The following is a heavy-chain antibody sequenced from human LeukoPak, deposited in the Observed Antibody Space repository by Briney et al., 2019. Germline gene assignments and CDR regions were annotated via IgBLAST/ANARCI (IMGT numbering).Heavy chain of an antibody. Sequence: SETLSLTCAVYGGSFSGYYWSWIRQPPGKGLEWIGEINHSGSTNYNPSLKSRVTISVDTSKNQFSLKLSSVTAADTAVYYCAGLGYCSSTSCPEDWYFDLWGRGTLVTVSS. D-gene: IGHD2-2*01. CDR1: GGSFSGYY. J-gene: IGHJ2*01. CDR2: INHSGST. CDR3: AGLGYCSSTSCPEDWYFDL. V-gene: IGHV4-34*01.